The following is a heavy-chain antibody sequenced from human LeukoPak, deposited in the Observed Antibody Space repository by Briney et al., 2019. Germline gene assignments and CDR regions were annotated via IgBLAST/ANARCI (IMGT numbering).Heavy chain of an antibody. CDR1: GFTFPTYS. J-gene: IGHJ6*03. CDR2: ISSGGAYI. Sequence: PGGSLRLSCAASGFTFPTYSMNWVRQAPGKGLEWVSFISSGGAYIYYADSVKGRFTISRDNAKDSLYLQMNSLRADDTSVYYCARSIELYSSSSWYYYMDVWGRGTTVTVSS. D-gene: IGHD6-6*01. CDR3: ARSIELYSSSSWYYYMDV. V-gene: IGHV3-21*01.